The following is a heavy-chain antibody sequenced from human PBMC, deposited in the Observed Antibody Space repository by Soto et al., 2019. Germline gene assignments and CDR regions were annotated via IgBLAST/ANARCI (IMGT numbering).Heavy chain of an antibody. CDR1: GFTFSSYG. J-gene: IGHJ3*02. D-gene: IGHD4-17*01. CDR3: AGGLRRRGNDAFDI. Sequence: QVQLVESGGGVVQPGRSLRLSCAASGFTFSSYGMHWVRQAPGKGLEWVAVISYDGSNKYYADSVKGRFTISRDNSKNTLYLQMNSLRAEDTAVYYCAGGLRRRGNDAFDIWGQGTMVTVSS. V-gene: IGHV3-30*03. CDR2: ISYDGSNK.